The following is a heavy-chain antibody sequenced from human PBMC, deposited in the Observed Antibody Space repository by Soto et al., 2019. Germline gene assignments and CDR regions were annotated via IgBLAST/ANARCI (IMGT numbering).Heavy chain of an antibody. V-gene: IGHV1-69*12. D-gene: IGHD3-9*01. CDR1: GGTFSSYA. Sequence: QVQLVQSGAEVKKPGSSVKVSCKASGGTFSSYAISWVRQAPGQGLEWMGGIIPIFGTANYAQKLQGRVTSTADESKSTDDMELSSLRSEDTAVYYCARHVWFDWDSSTDPYYYGMDVWGQGTTVTVSS. CDR2: IIPIFGTA. J-gene: IGHJ6*02. CDR3: ARHVWFDWDSSTDPYYYGMDV.